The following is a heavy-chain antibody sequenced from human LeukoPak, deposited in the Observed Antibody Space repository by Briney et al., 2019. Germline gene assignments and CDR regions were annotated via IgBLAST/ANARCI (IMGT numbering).Heavy chain of an antibody. J-gene: IGHJ5*02. CDR3: ARGKVAAAGHNWFDP. CDR1: GGSISSSNW. CDR2: IYHSGST. V-gene: IGHV4-4*02. Sequence: SETLSLTCAVSGGSISSSNWWSWVRQPPGKGLEWIGEIYHSGSTNYNPSLKSRVTISVDKSKNQFSLKLSSVTAADTAVYYCARGKVAAAGHNWFDPWGQGTLVTVSS. D-gene: IGHD6-13*01.